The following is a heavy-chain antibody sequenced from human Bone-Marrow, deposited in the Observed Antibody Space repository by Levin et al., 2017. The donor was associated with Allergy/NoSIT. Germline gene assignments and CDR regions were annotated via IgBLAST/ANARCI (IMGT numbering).Heavy chain of an antibody. Sequence: SETLSLTCTVSGGSISDDSYYWAWVRQPPGKGLEWVGSIYYDGSAYYNPSLKTRLTISVDTSKNQFSLRVKSVTAADTAVYYCAGEPNSPYYYHYGLDVWGPGTTVTVSS. J-gene: IGHJ6*02. D-gene: IGHD2/OR15-2a*01. CDR1: GGSISDDSYY. CDR2: IYYDGSA. CDR3: AGEPNSPYYYHYGLDV. V-gene: IGHV4-39*07.